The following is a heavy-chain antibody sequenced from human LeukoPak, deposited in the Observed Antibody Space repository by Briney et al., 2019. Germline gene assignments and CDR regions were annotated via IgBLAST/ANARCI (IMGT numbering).Heavy chain of an antibody. J-gene: IGHJ4*02. CDR3: ARVPLGYCSSTSCTDVDY. CDR2: IIPIFGTA. CDR1: GGTFSSYA. D-gene: IGHD2-2*01. Sequence: ASVKVSCKASGGTFSSYAISWVRQAPGQGLDWMGRIIPIFGTANYGQKFKGKVTIAADEFTSTAYMELSRLRSDDTALNYCARVPLGYCSSTSCTDVDYWGQGTLVTVSS. V-gene: IGHV1-69*13.